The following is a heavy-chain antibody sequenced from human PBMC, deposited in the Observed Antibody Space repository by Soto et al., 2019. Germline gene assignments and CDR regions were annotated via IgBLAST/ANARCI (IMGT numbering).Heavy chain of an antibody. D-gene: IGHD2-15*01. CDR2: VIPLLDAS. Sequence: QVPLVQSGAEVKKPGSSVRISCAASGATFNDYTFTWVRRAPGQGLEWMGRVIPLLDASNYAEKFQDRVTITADRSTSTVYMELSGLKSEDSAIYHCASGKSQMTQDRMGFYYYMDVWGKGTTVTVSS. CDR3: ASGKSQMTQDRMGFYYYMDV. J-gene: IGHJ6*03. CDR1: GATFNDYT. V-gene: IGHV1-69*08.